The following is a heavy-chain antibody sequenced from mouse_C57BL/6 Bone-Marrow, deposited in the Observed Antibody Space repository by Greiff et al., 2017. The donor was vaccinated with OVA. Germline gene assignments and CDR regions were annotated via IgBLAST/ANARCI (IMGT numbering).Heavy chain of an antibody. Sequence: QVQLQQSGAELARPGASVKLFCKASGYTFTSYGISWVKQRTGQGLEWIGEIYPRSGNTYYNEKFKGKATLTADKSSSTAYMELRSLTSEDSAVYFCAREYDDAMDYWGQGTSVTVSS. CDR3: AREYDDAMDY. CDR1: GYTFTSYG. V-gene: IGHV1-81*01. D-gene: IGHD2-14*01. CDR2: IYPRSGNT. J-gene: IGHJ4*01.